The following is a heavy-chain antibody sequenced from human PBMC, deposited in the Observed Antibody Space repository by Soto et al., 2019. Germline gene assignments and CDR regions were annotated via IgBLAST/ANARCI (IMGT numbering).Heavy chain of an antibody. V-gene: IGHV3-23*01. Sequence: EVQLLESGGGLVQPGGSLRLSCAGSGFTFRAYTMAWVLQAPGTGLEWVSGIDGRDGTYYADSVKGRFNISRDSSRNTLFLQMKSLRADDTAVYYCAKTGPVTARIRFDYWGKGALVTVS. CDR1: GFTFRAYT. D-gene: IGHD2-21*02. CDR3: AKTGPVTARIRFDY. CDR2: IDGRDGT. J-gene: IGHJ4*02.